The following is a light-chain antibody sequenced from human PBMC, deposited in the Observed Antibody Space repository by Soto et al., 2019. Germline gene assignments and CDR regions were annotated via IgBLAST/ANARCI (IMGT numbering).Light chain of an antibody. CDR1: SSDVGSYNR. Sequence: QSALTQPPSVSGSPGQSVSISCTGTSSDVGSYNRVSWYQQSPGTAPKLMIYEVSNRPSGVPDRFSGSKSGNTASLTISGLQAEDEADYYCSSYTSSSTVVFGTGTKLTVL. CDR2: EVS. CDR3: SSYTSSSTVV. V-gene: IGLV2-18*02. J-gene: IGLJ1*01.